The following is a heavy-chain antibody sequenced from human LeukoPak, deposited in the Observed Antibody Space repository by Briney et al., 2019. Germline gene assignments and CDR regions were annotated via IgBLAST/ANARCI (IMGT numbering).Heavy chain of an antibody. CDR1: GFTFSSYA. Sequence: EGYLRLSCAASGFTFSSYAMHWVRQAPGKGLEYVSAISSNGGSTYYANSVKGRFTISRDNSKNTLYLQMGSLRAEDMAVYYCARGVVVAANLDYWGQGTLVTVSS. CDR3: ARGVVVAANLDY. CDR2: ISSNGGST. V-gene: IGHV3-64*01. D-gene: IGHD2-15*01. J-gene: IGHJ4*02.